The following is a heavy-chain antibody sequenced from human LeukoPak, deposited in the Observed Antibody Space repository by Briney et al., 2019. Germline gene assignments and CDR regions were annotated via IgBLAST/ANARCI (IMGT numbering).Heavy chain of an antibody. CDR2: IYSGGST. V-gene: IGHV3-53*01. CDR3: AKVSYGSSTSCYAFAY. J-gene: IGHJ4*02. Sequence: PGGSLRLSCAASGFTVSSNYMSWVRQAPGKGLEWVSVIYSGGSTYYADSVKGRFTISRDNSKNTLYLQMNSLRAEDTAVYYCAKVSYGSSTSCYAFAYWGQGTLVTVSS. CDR1: GFTVSSNY. D-gene: IGHD2-2*01.